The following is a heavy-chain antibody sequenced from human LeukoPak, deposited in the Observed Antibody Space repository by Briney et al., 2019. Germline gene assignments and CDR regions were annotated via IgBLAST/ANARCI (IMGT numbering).Heavy chain of an antibody. J-gene: IGHJ5*02. CDR1: GGSISSYY. CDR3: ARHGSVAAAGDNWFDP. Sequence: SETLSLTCTVSGGSISSYYWSWIRQPPGKGLEWIGYIYTSGSTNYTPSLKSRVTISVATSKNQFSLKLTSVPAADTAVYYCARHGSVAAAGDNWFDPWGQGTLVTVSS. CDR2: IYTSGST. D-gene: IGHD6-13*01. V-gene: IGHV4-4*09.